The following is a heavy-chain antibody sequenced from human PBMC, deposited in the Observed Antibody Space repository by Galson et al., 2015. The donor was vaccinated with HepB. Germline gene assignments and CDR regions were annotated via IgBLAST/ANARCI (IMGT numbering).Heavy chain of an antibody. CDR2: VSPYNGNT. V-gene: IGHV1-18*01. Sequence: SVKVSCKASGYTFTNYGIIWVRQAPGQGLEWMGWVSPYNGNTNYAQKLQGRVTLTTDTSTSTAYMELRSLRSDDTAVYYCARDRGFRPSGYFDLWGRGTLVTVSS. D-gene: IGHD3-10*01. CDR3: ARDRGFRPSGYFDL. CDR1: GYTFTNYG. J-gene: IGHJ2*01.